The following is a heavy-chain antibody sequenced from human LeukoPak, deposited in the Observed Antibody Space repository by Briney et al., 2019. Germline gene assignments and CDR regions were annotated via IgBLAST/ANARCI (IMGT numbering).Heavy chain of an antibody. V-gene: IGHV3-30*18. D-gene: IGHD3-16*01. Sequence: GRSLRLSCAASGFTFSSYGMHWVRQAPGKGLEWVAVISYDGSNQYYADSVKGRFTISRDNSKNTLYLQMNSLRAEDTAVYYCAKDKGGGYGNDGFDIWGRGTMVTVSS. CDR1: GFTFSSYG. CDR2: ISYDGSNQ. J-gene: IGHJ3*02. CDR3: AKDKGGGYGNDGFDI.